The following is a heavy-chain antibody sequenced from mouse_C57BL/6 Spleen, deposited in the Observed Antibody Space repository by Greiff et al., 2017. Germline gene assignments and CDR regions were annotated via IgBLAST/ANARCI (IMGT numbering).Heavy chain of an antibody. CDR1: GYYITSDY. CDR2: ISYSGST. Sequence: EVQLQQSGPGLAKPSQTLSLTCSVPGYYITSDYWNWIRKIPGNKLESMGYISYSGSTYYNTSLKRRISIPRDTSTNQYYLQLNSVTTEATSTYYCSIGGITTVAHDFDYWGQGTTLTVSS. CDR3: SIGGITTVAHDFDY. J-gene: IGHJ2*01. V-gene: IGHV3-8*01. D-gene: IGHD1-1*01.